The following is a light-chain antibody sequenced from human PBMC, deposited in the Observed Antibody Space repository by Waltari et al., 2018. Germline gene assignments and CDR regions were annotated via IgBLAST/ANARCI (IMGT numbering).Light chain of an antibody. J-gene: IGLJ3*02. CDR1: ARNASKNAS. Sequence: QSAMTQPHDAPGPPAQSVPISCTGTARNASKNASVSWYQQHPDKPPKLMIYELSKQPSWVPDRFSGSKSGNTASLTVSGLQSEDEADYYCSSYAGSHYWVFGGGTKLTVL. CDR2: ELS. CDR3: SSYAGSHYWV. V-gene: IGLV2-8*01.